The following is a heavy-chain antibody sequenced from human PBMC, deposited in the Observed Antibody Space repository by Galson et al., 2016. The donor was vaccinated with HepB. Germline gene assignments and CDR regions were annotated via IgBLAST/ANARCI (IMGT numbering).Heavy chain of an antibody. V-gene: IGHV3-30-3*01. J-gene: IGHJ3*01. CDR2: ISYDGSTA. CDR3: TKVTTWSWTDGFDV. Sequence: SLRLSCAASGFTFTTYAMHWVRQAPGKGLEWVAFISYDGSTAYYADSVKGRFNISRDNPKNTVSLQMNSLRVADTAVYYCTKVTTWSWTDGFDVWGHGTMVTVSS. CDR1: GFTFTTYA. D-gene: IGHD1-26*01.